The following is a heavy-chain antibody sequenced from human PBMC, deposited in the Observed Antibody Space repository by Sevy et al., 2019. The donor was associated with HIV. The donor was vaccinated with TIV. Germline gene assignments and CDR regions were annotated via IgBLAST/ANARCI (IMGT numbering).Heavy chain of an antibody. Sequence: GGSLRLSCAASGFTFSSYSMNWVRQAPGKGLEWVSSISTSSSYTYYADSVKGRFTISRDNAKNSLYLQMNSLRAEDTAVDYCAGGPIVVVPAAPPPDFDYWGQGTLVTVSS. J-gene: IGHJ4*02. CDR3: AGGPIVVVPAAPPPDFDY. V-gene: IGHV3-21*01. D-gene: IGHD2-2*01. CDR2: ISTSSSYT. CDR1: GFTFSSYS.